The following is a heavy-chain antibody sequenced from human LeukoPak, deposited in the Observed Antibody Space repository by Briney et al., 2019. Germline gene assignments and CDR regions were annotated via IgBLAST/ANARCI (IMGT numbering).Heavy chain of an antibody. CDR2: IYTSGST. CDR3: ARSPRAYYYDSSGYPAVNWFDP. V-gene: IGHV4-61*02. J-gene: IGHJ5*02. CDR1: GGSICSGSYY. D-gene: IGHD3-22*01. Sequence: SQTLSLTCTVSGGSICSGSYYWSWIRQPAGKGLEWIGRIYTSGSTNYNPSLKSRVTISVNTSKNQLSLKLSSVTAADTAVYYCARSPRAYYYDSSGYPAVNWFDPWGQGTLVTVSS.